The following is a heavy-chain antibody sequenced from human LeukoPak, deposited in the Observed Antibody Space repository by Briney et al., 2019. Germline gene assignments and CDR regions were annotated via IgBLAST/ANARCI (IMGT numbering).Heavy chain of an antibody. J-gene: IGHJ5*01. CDR2: INPNVGAT. D-gene: IGHD3-10*01. CDR1: GYTFTDYY. CDR3: ARFIMVLAVTRYWFDS. Sequence: ASVKVSCKASGYTFTDYYTHWVRQAPGQGLEWMGWINPNVGATNYAQKFQGRGTMARDTSISTAYMELRRLRSDDTAVYYCARFIMVLAVTRYWFDSWGQGTLVTVSS. V-gene: IGHV1-2*02.